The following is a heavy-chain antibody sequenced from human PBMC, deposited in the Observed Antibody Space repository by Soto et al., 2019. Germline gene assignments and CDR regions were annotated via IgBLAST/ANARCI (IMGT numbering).Heavy chain of an antibody. CDR2: INTNTGNP. V-gene: IGHV7-4-1*01. CDR3: AREFTIFGFYYYGMDV. D-gene: IGHD3-3*01. CDR1: GYTFTSYA. Sequence: ASVKVSCKASGYTFTSYAMNWVRQAPGQGLEWMGWINTNTGNPTYAQGFTGRFVFSLDTSVSTAYPQICSLKAEDTAVYYCAREFTIFGFYYYGMDVWGQGTTVTVSS. J-gene: IGHJ6*02.